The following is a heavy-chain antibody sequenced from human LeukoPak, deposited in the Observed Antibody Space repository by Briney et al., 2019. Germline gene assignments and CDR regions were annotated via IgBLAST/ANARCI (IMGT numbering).Heavy chain of an antibody. Sequence: PMASVKVSCEASGGTFSSYAISWVRQAPGQGLEWMGRIIPILGIANYAQKFQGRVTITADKSTSTAYMELSSLRSEDTAVYYCARDPDSSGYYSFDYWGQGTLVTVSS. D-gene: IGHD3-22*01. CDR2: IIPILGIA. V-gene: IGHV1-69*04. J-gene: IGHJ4*02. CDR3: ARDPDSSGYYSFDY. CDR1: GGTFSSYA.